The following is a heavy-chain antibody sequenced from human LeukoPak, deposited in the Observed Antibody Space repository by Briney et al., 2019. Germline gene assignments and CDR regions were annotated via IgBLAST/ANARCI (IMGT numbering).Heavy chain of an antibody. D-gene: IGHD6-13*01. CDR3: ARRVAGIAARDWGFDA. CDR1: GGSFSGYY. Sequence: SETLSLTCAVYGGSFSGYYWSGIRQPPGKGREGIGEINHSGSTNYNPSLNRRATISVDTSKTQYSLKLSSVAAAATAVYYCARRVAGIAARDWGFDAWGQGTLVTASS. CDR2: INHSGST. V-gene: IGHV4-34*01. J-gene: IGHJ5*02.